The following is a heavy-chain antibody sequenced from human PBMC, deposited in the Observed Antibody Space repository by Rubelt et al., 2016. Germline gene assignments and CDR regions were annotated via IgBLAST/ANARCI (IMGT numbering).Heavy chain of an antibody. J-gene: IGHJ4*02. D-gene: IGHD4/OR15-4a*01. CDR1: GFTFSTYA. CDR3: ARAPYGDIAYNHFDK. CDR2: ISHEGSDK. V-gene: IGHV3-30*04. Sequence: GGGVVQPGRSLRLSCAASGFTFSTYALLWVRQAPGKGLEWVAVISHEGSDKNYADSVKGRFTISRDNSRNTLYLQMSSLRVEDTAVYFCARAPYGDIAYNHFDKWGQGTLVTVSS.